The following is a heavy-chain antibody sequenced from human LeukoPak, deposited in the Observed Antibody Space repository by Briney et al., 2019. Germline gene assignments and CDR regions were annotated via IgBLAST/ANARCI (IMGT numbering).Heavy chain of an antibody. CDR2: INHSGST. V-gene: IGHV4-34*01. CDR1: GGSFSGYY. D-gene: IGHD1-26*01. Sequence: TSETLSLTCAVYGGSFSGYYWSWIRQPPGKGLEWIGEINHSGSTNYNPSLQSRVTISVDTSKNQFSLKLSSVTAADTAVYYCARGRYSGSYYSTSSTTDYWGQGTLVTVSS. CDR3: ARGRYSGSYYSTSSTTDY. J-gene: IGHJ4*02.